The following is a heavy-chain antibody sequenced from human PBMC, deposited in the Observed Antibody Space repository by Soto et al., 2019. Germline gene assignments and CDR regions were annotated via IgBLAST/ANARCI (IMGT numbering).Heavy chain of an antibody. V-gene: IGHV1-3*01. CDR1: GYTFTSYA. D-gene: IGHD3-22*01. Sequence: ASVKVSCKASGYTFTSYAMHWVRQAPGQRLEWMGWINAGNGNTKYSQKFQGRVTITRDTSASTAYMELRSLRSEDTAVYYCARTRGINYYDMNYWGQGTLVTVSS. J-gene: IGHJ4*02. CDR3: ARTRGINYYDMNY. CDR2: INAGNGNT.